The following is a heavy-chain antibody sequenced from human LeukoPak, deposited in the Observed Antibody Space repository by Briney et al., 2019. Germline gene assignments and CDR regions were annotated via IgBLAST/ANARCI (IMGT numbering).Heavy chain of an antibody. CDR3: ASHSGGYAY. J-gene: IGHJ4*02. Sequence: SETLSLTCAVYGGSFSGYSWSWIRQPPGKGLEWIGYIYYSDTSYYNPPLKSRVTISVDTSKNQFSLKLSSVTAADTAVYYCASHSGGYAYWGQGTLVTVSS. CDR1: GGSFSGYS. V-gene: IGHV4-30-4*07. CDR2: IYYSDTS. D-gene: IGHD5-12*01.